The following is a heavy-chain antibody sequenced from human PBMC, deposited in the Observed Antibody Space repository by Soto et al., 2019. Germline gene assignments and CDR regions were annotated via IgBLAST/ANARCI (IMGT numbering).Heavy chain of an antibody. CDR3: ARTGGYCTNGVCFFDY. CDR1: GGSISSSSYY. D-gene: IGHD2-8*01. CDR2: IYYSGST. J-gene: IGHJ4*02. V-gene: IGHV4-61*05. Sequence: SETLSLTCTVSGGSISSSSYYWGWIRQPPGKGLEWIGYIYYSGSTNYNPSLKSRVTISVDTSKNQFSLKLSSVTAADTAVYYCARTGGYCTNGVCFFDYWGQGTLVTVSS.